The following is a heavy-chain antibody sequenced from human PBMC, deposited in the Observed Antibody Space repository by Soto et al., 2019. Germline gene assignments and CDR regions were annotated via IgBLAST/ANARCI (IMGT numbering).Heavy chain of an antibody. Sequence: SSETLSLTCTVSGGSISSSSYYWGWIRQPPGKGLEWIGSIYYSGSTYYNPSLKSRVTISVDTSKNQFSLKLSSVTAADTAVYYCARHFVFDFWSGYFRARWFDPWGQGTLVTVSS. CDR2: IYYSGST. CDR1: GGSISSSSYY. V-gene: IGHV4-39*01. J-gene: IGHJ5*02. CDR3: ARHFVFDFWSGYFRARWFDP. D-gene: IGHD3-3*01.